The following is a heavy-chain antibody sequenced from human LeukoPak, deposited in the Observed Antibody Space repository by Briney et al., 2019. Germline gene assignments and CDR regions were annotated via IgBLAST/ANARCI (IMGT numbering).Heavy chain of an antibody. CDR3: ATEKRRGIAVADRPRTEFDY. D-gene: IGHD6-19*01. CDR2: FDPDDGET. J-gene: IGHJ4*02. V-gene: IGHV1-24*01. CDR1: GYTLTELS. Sequence: ASVKVSCKVSGYTLTELSMHWVRQAPGKGLEWMGGFDPDDGETIYAQKFQGRVTMTEDTSTDTAYMELSSLRSEDTAVYYCATEKRRGIAVADRPRTEFDYWGQGTLVTVSS.